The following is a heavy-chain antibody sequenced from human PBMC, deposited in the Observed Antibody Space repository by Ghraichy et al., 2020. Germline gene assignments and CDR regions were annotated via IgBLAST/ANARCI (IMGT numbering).Heavy chain of an antibody. CDR2: IKQYGSVR. CDR1: GFTFNDFW. D-gene: IGHD5-24*01. CDR3: AREEI. Sequence: GGSLRLSCAASGFTFNDFWMYWVRQAPGKGLEWVANIKQYGSVRSYVDSVKGRFIISRDNAKNSLYLQMNSVRVDDTAVYYCAREEIWGQGTLVTVSS. V-gene: IGHV3-7*03. J-gene: IGHJ4*02.